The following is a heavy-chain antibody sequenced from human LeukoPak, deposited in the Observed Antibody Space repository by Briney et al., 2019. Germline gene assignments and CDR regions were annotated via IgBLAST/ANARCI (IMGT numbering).Heavy chain of an antibody. CDR1: GFTFSSYA. Sequence: GGSLRLSCAASGFTFSSYAMSWVRQAPGKGLEWVSAISGSGGNTYYADSVKGRFTISRDNSKNTLYLQMNSLRAEDTAVYYCAKDPTVTTLNWFDPWGQGTLVTVSS. CDR3: AKDPTVTTLNWFDP. V-gene: IGHV3-23*01. D-gene: IGHD4-17*01. J-gene: IGHJ5*02. CDR2: ISGSGGNT.